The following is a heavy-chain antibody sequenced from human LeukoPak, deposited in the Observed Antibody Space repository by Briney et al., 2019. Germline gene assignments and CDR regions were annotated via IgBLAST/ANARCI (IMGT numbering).Heavy chain of an antibody. J-gene: IGHJ3*02. CDR3: ARLCIVGTKSAFDI. Sequence: GASVKVSCKASGYTFTSYGISWVRQAPGQGLEWMGWISAYNGNTNYAQKLQGRVTMTRDMSTSTVYMELSSLRAEDTAVYYCARLCIVGTKSAFDIWGQGTMVTVSS. CDR1: GYTFTSYG. D-gene: IGHD1-26*01. V-gene: IGHV1-18*01. CDR2: ISAYNGNT.